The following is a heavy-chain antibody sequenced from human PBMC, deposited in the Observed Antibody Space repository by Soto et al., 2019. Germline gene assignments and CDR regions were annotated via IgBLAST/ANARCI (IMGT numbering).Heavy chain of an antibody. D-gene: IGHD2-15*01. Sequence: QIQLVQSGAEVKKPGASVKVSCKPSGYTFINYGITWVRQAPGQGLEWMGWISGYDGNTNHAPKLQGRVTMTRDTSTSTVYMELRSLRSDETAVYYCARDRGRSCSGGTCPFDYWGQGTLVTVSS. J-gene: IGHJ4*02. V-gene: IGHV1-18*01. CDR2: ISGYDGNT. CDR1: GYTFINYG. CDR3: ARDRGRSCSGGTCPFDY.